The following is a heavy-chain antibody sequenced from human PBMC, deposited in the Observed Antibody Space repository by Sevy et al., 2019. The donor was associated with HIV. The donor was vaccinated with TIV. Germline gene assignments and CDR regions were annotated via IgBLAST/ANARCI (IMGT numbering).Heavy chain of an antibody. CDR1: GFTFDDYA. CDR3: AKGSGSYYYYYGMHV. D-gene: IGHD1-26*01. J-gene: IGHJ6*02. V-gene: IGHV3-9*01. CDR2: ISWNSGSI. Sequence: GGSLRLSCAASGFTFDDYAMHWVRQAPGKGLEWVSGISWNSGSIGYADSVKGRFTISRDNAKNSLYLQMNSLRAEDTALYYCAKGSGSYYYYYGMHVWGQGTTVTVSS.